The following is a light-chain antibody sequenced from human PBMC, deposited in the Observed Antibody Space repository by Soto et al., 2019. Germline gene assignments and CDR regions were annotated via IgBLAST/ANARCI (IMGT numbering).Light chain of an antibody. CDR1: QSISSW. CDR2: DAS. CDR3: QQLNSYRLT. Sequence: DIQMTQSPSTLSASVGDRVTIIFRASQSISSWLAWYQQKPGKAPKLLIYDASSLESGVPSRFSGSGSGTEFTLTISSLQPDDFATYYCQQLNSYRLTFGGGTKVDI. V-gene: IGKV1-5*02. J-gene: IGKJ4*01.